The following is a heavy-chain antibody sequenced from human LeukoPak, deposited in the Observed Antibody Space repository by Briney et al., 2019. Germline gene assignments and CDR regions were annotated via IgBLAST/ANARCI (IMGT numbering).Heavy chain of an antibody. CDR1: GYTFTGYY. CDR3: AREGRDSSGYHNAFDI. Sequence: ASVKVSCKASGYTFTGYYMHWVRQAPGQGLEWMGWINPNSGGTNYAQKFQGWVTITRDTSASTAYMELSSLRSEDTAVYYCAREGRDSSGYHNAFDIWGQGTMVTVSS. J-gene: IGHJ3*02. D-gene: IGHD3-22*01. V-gene: IGHV1-2*04. CDR2: INPNSGGT.